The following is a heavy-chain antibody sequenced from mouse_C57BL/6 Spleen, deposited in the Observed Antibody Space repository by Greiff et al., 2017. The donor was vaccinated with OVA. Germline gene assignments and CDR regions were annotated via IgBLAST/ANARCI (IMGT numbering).Heavy chain of an antibody. CDR3: ATQLGRDFDY. D-gene: IGHD4-1*02. CDR2: IDPSDSYT. Sequence: LQPGAELVMPGASVKLSCKASGYTFTSYWMHWVKQRPGQGLEWIGEIDPSDSYTNYNQKFKGKSTLTVDKSSSTAYMQLSSLTSEDSAVYYCATQLGRDFDYWGQGTTLTVSS. CDR1: GYTFTSYW. V-gene: IGHV1-69*01. J-gene: IGHJ2*01.